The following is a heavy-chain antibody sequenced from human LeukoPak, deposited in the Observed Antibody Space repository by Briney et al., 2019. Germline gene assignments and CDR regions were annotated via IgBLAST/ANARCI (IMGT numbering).Heavy chain of an antibody. CDR2: INEDGSEK. J-gene: IGHJ4*02. CDR1: GFTFSSYW. Sequence: GGSLRLSCEASGFTFSSYWMSWVRQARGKGGEWVANINEDGSEKYYVESVKGRFTISRDNAKNSLYLQMDSLRAEDTAVHYCARDGPHYDFWSGPAYWGQGTLVTVSS. V-gene: IGHV3-7*05. D-gene: IGHD3-3*01. CDR3: ARDGPHYDFWSGPAY.